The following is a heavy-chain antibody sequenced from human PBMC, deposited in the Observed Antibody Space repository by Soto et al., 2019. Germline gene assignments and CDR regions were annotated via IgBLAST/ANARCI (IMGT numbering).Heavy chain of an antibody. D-gene: IGHD6-13*01. V-gene: IGHV4-34*01. CDR3: ARRRKQLVLAYYDYYGMDV. CDR2: INHSGNT. Sequence: SETLSLTCAVYGGSFSGYYWSWIRQPPGKGLEWIGEINHSGNTNYNPSLKSRVTISVDMSKNQFSLKLSSVTAADTAVYYCARRRKQLVLAYYDYYGMDVWGQGPTVTVSS. CDR1: GGSFSGYY. J-gene: IGHJ6*02.